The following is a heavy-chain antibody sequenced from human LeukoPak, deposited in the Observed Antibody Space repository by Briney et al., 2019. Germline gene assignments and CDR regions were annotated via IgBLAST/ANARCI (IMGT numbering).Heavy chain of an antibody. Sequence: ASVKVSCKASGYTLTGYYMHWVRQAPGQGLEWMGWINPNSGGTNYAQKFQGRVTMTRDTSISTAYMELSRLRSDDTAVYYCARVSATPTGYCSGGSCWDWFDPWGQGTLVTVSS. V-gene: IGHV1-2*02. CDR1: GYTLTGYY. CDR3: ARVSATPTGYCSGGSCWDWFDP. CDR2: INPNSGGT. D-gene: IGHD2-15*01. J-gene: IGHJ5*02.